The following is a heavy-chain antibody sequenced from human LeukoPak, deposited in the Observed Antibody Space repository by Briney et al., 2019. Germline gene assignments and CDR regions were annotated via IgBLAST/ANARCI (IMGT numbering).Heavy chain of an antibody. CDR2: ISRDGDRT. V-gene: IGHV3-43*01. D-gene: IGHD5-12*01. Sequence: GGSLRLSCAASGFTFDDYKMPWVRQAPGKGLEWVCLISRDGDRTNYVDSVKGRFAISRGNTKNSLYLQMNSLRSEDTGIYYCAKDVRGYTWGQGTLVTVSS. CDR1: GFTFDDYK. CDR3: AKDVRGYT. J-gene: IGHJ4*02.